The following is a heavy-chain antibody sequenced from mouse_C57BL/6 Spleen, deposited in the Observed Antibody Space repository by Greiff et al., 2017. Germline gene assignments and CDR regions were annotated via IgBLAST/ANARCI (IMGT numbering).Heavy chain of an antibody. V-gene: IGHV3-8*01. CDR1: GYSITSDY. Sequence: EVNVVESGPGLAKPSQTLSLTCSVTGYSITSDYWNWIRKFPGNKLEYMGYISYSGSTYYNPSLKSRISITRDTSKNQYYLQLNSVPPADTATYYCARESRDAYYYAMDYWGQGTSVTVSS. CDR2: ISYSGST. J-gene: IGHJ4*01. D-gene: IGHD3-3*01. CDR3: ARESRDAYYYAMDY.